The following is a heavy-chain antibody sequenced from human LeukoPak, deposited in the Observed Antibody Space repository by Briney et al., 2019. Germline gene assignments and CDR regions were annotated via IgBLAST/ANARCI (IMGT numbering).Heavy chain of an antibody. CDR3: ARNLYSYGLRLDY. Sequence: SETLSLTCGVYGGSFSGYFWSWIRQPPGKGLEWIGEINQSGNTNYNPPLKSRVTISVATSKNQFSLKLSSVTAADTAVYYCARNLYSYGLRLDYWGQGTLVTVSS. D-gene: IGHD5-18*01. V-gene: IGHV4-34*01. CDR2: INQSGNT. CDR1: GGSFSGYF. J-gene: IGHJ4*02.